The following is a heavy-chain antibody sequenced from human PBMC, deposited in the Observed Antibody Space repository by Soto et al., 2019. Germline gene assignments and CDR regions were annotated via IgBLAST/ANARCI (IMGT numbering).Heavy chain of an antibody. V-gene: IGHV4-34*01. CDR2: INHSGST. D-gene: IGHD3-10*01. Sequence: QVQLQQWGAGLLKPSETLSLTCAVYGGSFSGYYWSWIRQPPGKGLEWSGEINHSGSTNYNPSLKIRVTISVDTSKNQFSLKLSSVTAADTAVYYCARAFWYPAMVRGGRHGWFDPWGQGTLVTVSS. CDR1: GGSFSGYY. J-gene: IGHJ5*02. CDR3: ARAFWYPAMVRGGRHGWFDP.